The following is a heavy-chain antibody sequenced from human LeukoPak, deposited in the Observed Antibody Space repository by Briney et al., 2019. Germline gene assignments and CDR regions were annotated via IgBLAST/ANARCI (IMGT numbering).Heavy chain of an antibody. J-gene: IGHJ1*01. CDR3: ARDRNEDSSSRGRRFQH. Sequence: GGSLRLSCAASGFTFSSYAMHWVRQAPGKGLEWVALISYDGSNKYYADSVKGRFTISRDNSKNTLYLQMNSLRAEDTAVYYCARDRNEDSSSRGRRFQHWGQGTLATVSS. CDR1: GFTFSSYA. D-gene: IGHD6-13*01. CDR2: ISYDGSNK. V-gene: IGHV3-30-3*01.